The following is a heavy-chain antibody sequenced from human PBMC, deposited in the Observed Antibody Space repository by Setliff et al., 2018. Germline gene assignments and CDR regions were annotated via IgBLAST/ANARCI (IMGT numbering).Heavy chain of an antibody. CDR1: VFSFSTYE. D-gene: IGHD6-13*01. J-gene: IGHJ4*02. CDR3: ARPLSSSWYVGLDS. CDR2: ISSSGSTI. V-gene: IGHV3-48*03. Sequence: GGSLRLSCAASVFSFSTYEMNWVRQAPGKGLEWVSYISSSGSTIYYADSVKGRFTISTDTSKSTLYLQMNSLRTEDTAVYYCARPLSSSWYVGLDSWGQGTLVTVSS.